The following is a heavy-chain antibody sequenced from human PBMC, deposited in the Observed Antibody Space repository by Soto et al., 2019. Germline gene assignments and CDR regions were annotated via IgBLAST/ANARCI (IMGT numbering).Heavy chain of an antibody. Sequence: EVQILESGGGLVQSGGSLRLSCEASGFAFSNSAMNWVRQAPGKGLEWVAIISGSGSPTYYADSVKGRFTISRDNSKNTVYLNMYSLRAEDSALYYCAKSLDINWKNGFDSWGQGTLVTVSS. J-gene: IGHJ5*01. D-gene: IGHD1-1*01. CDR1: GFAFSNSA. CDR2: ISGSGSPT. V-gene: IGHV3-23*01. CDR3: AKSLDINWKNGFDS.